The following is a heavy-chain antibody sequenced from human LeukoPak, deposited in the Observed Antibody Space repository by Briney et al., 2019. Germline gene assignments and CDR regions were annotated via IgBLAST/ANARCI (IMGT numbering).Heavy chain of an antibody. CDR1: GFTFSSYA. D-gene: IGHD1-26*01. CDR3: ARQETSSYNGAFDI. CDR2: ISYDGSNK. Sequence: GGSLRLSCAASGFTFSSYAMHWVRQAPGKGLEWVAVISYDGSNKYYADSVKGRFTISRDNSKNTLYLQMNSLRAEDTAVYYCARQETSSYNGAFDIWGQGTMVTVSS. J-gene: IGHJ3*02. V-gene: IGHV3-30-3*01.